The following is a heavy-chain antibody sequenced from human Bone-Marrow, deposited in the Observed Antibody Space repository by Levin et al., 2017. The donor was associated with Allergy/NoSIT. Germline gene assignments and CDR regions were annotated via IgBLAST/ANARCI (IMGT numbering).Heavy chain of an antibody. V-gene: IGHV3-7*01. J-gene: IGHJ6*02. Sequence: GGSLRLSCAASGFTFSSYWMSWVRQAPGKGLEWVANIKQDGSEKYYVDSVKGRFTISRDNAKNSLYLQMNSLRAEDTAVYYCARGAPYGSGSYYPNYYYGMDVWGQGTTVTVSS. D-gene: IGHD3-10*01. CDR1: GFTFSSYW. CDR3: ARGAPYGSGSYYPNYYYGMDV. CDR2: IKQDGSEK.